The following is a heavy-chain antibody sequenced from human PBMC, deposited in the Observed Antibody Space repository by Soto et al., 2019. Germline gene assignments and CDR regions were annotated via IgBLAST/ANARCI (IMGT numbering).Heavy chain of an antibody. Sequence: SETLSLTCAVYGGSFSGYYWSWIRQPPGKGLEWIGEINHSGSTNYNPSLKSRVTISVDTSKNQFSLKLSSVTAADTAVYYCARGPFKYYDILTGSNWFDPWGQGTLVTVSS. CDR1: GGSFSGYY. CDR3: ARGPFKYYDILTGSNWFDP. J-gene: IGHJ5*02. D-gene: IGHD3-9*01. V-gene: IGHV4-34*01. CDR2: INHSGST.